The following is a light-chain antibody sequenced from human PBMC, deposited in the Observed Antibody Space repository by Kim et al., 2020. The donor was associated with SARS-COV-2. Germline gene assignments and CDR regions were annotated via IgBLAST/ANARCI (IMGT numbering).Light chain of an antibody. J-gene: IGKJ2*01. V-gene: IGKV3D-15*01. CDR2: GAS. CDR1: ERVSTK. Sequence: SVSQGDGATLSCRASERVSTKLAGYQQKPGQAPRLLIYGASTRATGVPARFSGSGSGTEFTLIITSLQSEDFAVYYCQQYDSWPYTFGQGTKLEI. CDR3: QQYDSWPYT.